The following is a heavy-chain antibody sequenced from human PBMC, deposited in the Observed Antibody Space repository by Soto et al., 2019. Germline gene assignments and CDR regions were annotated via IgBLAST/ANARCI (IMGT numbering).Heavy chain of an antibody. D-gene: IGHD2-21*01. Sequence: QVQLVQSGAEVKKPGSSVKVSCKASGGTFSSYAISWVRQAPGQGLEWMGGIIAMFGTTNYAQKFQGRVTITADECTTTAYMELSGLRSEDTAIYYCARDHRPGMAYCSGDCFFQFDPWGQGTLVTVSS. CDR1: GGTFSSYA. CDR3: ARDHRPGMAYCSGDCFFQFDP. V-gene: IGHV1-69*12. J-gene: IGHJ5*02. CDR2: IIAMFGTT.